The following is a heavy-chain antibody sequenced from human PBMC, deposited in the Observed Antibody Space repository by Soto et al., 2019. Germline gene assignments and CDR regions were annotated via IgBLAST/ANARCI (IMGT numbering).Heavy chain of an antibody. J-gene: IGHJ4*02. CDR3: ARERYCSGGSCYIDY. Sequence: SVKVSCKASGGTFSSYTISWVRQAPGQGLEWMGRIIPILGIANYAQKFQGRVTITADKSTSTAYMELSSLRSEDTAVYYCARERYCSGGSCYIDYWGQGTLVTVS. D-gene: IGHD2-15*01. V-gene: IGHV1-69*04. CDR1: GGTFSSYT. CDR2: IIPILGIA.